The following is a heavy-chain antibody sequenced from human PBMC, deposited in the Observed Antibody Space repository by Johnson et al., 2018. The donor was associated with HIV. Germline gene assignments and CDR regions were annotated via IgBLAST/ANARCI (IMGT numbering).Heavy chain of an antibody. Sequence: VQVVESGGGLVQPGGSLRLSCAASRLTVSSNYMTWVRQAPGKGLEWVSVIYSGGSTYYADSVKCRFTISRENAKHSLYLQMNSLRAEDPALYYCAKDQRPPSDYGDYGVLDAFDIWGQGTMVTVSS. D-gene: IGHD4-17*01. V-gene: IGHV3-66*02. CDR2: IYSGGST. CDR1: RLTVSSNY. CDR3: AKDQRPPSDYGDYGVLDAFDI. J-gene: IGHJ3*02.